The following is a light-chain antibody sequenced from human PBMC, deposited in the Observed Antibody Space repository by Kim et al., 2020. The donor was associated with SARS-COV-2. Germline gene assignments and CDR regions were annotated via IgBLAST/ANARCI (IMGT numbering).Light chain of an antibody. Sequence: QSALTQPRSVSGSPGQSVTISCIGSSSDVGGYHYVSWYQQYPGKAPKLMIFDVTKRPSGVPDHFSGSKSDNTASLTISGLQAEDEADYYCCSYAGSPPYVFGTGTKVTVL. CDR3: CSYAGSPPYV. CDR1: SSDVGGYHY. CDR2: DVT. V-gene: IGLV2-11*01. J-gene: IGLJ1*01.